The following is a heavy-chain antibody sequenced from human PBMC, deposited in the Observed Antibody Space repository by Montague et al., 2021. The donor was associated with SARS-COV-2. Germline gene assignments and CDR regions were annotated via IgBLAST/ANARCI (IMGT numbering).Heavy chain of an antibody. CDR3: ARGGNLWDSSGYSREGYFYGMDV. CDR1: GFTFSSYS. J-gene: IGHJ6*02. D-gene: IGHD3-22*01. CDR2: ISSSSTTI. Sequence: SLRLSCAASGFTFSSYSMNWVRQAPGKGLEWVSYISSSSTTIYYADSVKGRFTISRDNAKNSLYLQVNSLRAEDTVVYYCARGGNLWDSSGYSREGYFYGMDVWGQGTTVTVSS. V-gene: IGHV3-48*04.